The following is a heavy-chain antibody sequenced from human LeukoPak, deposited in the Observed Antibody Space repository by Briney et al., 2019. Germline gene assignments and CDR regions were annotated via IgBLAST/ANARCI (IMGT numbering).Heavy chain of an antibody. D-gene: IGHD4-17*01. V-gene: IGHV3-23*01. CDR1: GFTFSSYA. CDR3: AKDSRKYGDYDLFDY. Sequence: GGSLRLSCAASGFTFSSYAMSWVRQAPGKGLEWVSAISGSGGSTYYADSVKGRFTISRDNSKNTLYLQMNSLRAEDTAVYYCAKDSRKYGDYDLFDYWGQGTLVTVSS. CDR2: ISGSGGST. J-gene: IGHJ4*02.